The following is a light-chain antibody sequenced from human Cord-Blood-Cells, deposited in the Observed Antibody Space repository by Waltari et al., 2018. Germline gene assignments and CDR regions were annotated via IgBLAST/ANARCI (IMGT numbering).Light chain of an antibody. CDR1: QSVSSSY. CDR3: QQDYNLPPYT. V-gene: IGKV3D-7*01. CDR2: GAS. Sequence: PGQRATLSFRASQSVSSSYLSWYQQKPGQAPRLLIYGASTRATGIPARFSGSGSGTDFTLTISSLQPEDFAVYYCQQDYNLPPYTFGQGTKLEIK. J-gene: IGKJ2*01.